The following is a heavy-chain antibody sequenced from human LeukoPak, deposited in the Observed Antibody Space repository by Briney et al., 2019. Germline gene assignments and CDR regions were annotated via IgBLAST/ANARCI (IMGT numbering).Heavy chain of an antibody. CDR2: IYHSGST. CDR1: SGSISSGGYS. CDR3: ARVGDSSGWSYYFDY. Sequence: PSETLSLTCAVSSGSISSGGYSWSWIRQPPGKGLEWIGYIYHSGSTYYNPSLKSRVTISVDTSKNQFSLKLSSVTAADTAVYYCARVGDSSGWSYYFDYWGQGTLVTVSS. D-gene: IGHD6-19*01. J-gene: IGHJ4*02. V-gene: IGHV4-30-2*01.